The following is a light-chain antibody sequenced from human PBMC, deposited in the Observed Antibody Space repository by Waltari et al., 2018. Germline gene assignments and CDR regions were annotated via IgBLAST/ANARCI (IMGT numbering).Light chain of an antibody. CDR3: QQLKRYEWT. Sequence: GERVTVTCRASQGMRKELAWSQQKAGKAPNLLIYAAHPLQSGVPSRFSGSGSGTDFTLTGSSRQPEDFATYYRQQLKRYEWTFGQGTKGEIK. CDR1: QGMRKE. J-gene: IGKJ1*01. V-gene: IGKV1-9*01. CDR2: AAH.